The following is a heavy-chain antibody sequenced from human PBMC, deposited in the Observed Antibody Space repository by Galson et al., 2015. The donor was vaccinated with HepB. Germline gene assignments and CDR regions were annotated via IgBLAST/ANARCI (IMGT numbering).Heavy chain of an antibody. CDR2: IYWDDDK. Sequence: PALVKPTQTLALTCTFSGFSLSTSGVGVGWIRQPPGRALEWLVFIYWDDDKRYNPSLKTRLTITKDTSKNQVDLIMTNMDPVDTATYYYAHRRPYGGNWDSGAFDIWGQGTVVTVSS. CDR3: AHRRPYGGNWDSGAFDI. CDR1: GFSLSTSGVG. V-gene: IGHV2-5*02. J-gene: IGHJ3*02. D-gene: IGHD4-23*01.